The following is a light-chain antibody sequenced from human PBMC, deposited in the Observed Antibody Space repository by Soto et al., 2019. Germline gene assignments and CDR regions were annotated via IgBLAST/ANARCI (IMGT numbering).Light chain of an antibody. Sequence: QSVLTQPASVSGSPGQSISISCTGTSSDVGGYNYVSWYQQHPGKAPKLMIYDVTNRPSGISSRFSGSKSANTASLTISGLQAEDEADYYCSSYTRSSTVVFGGGTKLPVL. CDR3: SSYTRSSTVV. V-gene: IGLV2-14*01. J-gene: IGLJ2*01. CDR2: DVT. CDR1: SSDVGGYNY.